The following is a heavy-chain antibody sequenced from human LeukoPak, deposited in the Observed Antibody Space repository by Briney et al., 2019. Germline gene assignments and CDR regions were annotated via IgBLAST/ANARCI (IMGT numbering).Heavy chain of an antibody. J-gene: IGHJ5*02. CDR2: IYYSGTT. CDR3: ARATTVTTRFDP. D-gene: IGHD4-17*01. Sequence: PSETLSLTCTVSGDSITTYYWNWIRQPPGKGLEWIGYIYYSGTTNYNPSLKSRLTISLDTSKNRFSLKLSSMTAADTAVYYCARATTVTTRFDPWGQGTLVIVSS. CDR1: GDSITTYY. V-gene: IGHV4-59*12.